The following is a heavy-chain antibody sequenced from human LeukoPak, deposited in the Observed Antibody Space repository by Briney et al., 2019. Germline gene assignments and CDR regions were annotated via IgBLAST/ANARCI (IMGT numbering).Heavy chain of an antibody. V-gene: IGHV3-7*01. J-gene: IGHJ6*02. CDR1: GFTFSGTW. Sequence: GGSLRLSCAASGFTFSGTWMTWVRQAPGKGLEWVATIKQDGSVKNYVDSVKGRFTISRDNAQNSLYLQMNSLRAEDTAVYYCAKDFRITMVRGGGMDVWGQGTTVTVSS. CDR3: AKDFRITMVRGGGMDV. CDR2: IKQDGSVK. D-gene: IGHD3-10*01.